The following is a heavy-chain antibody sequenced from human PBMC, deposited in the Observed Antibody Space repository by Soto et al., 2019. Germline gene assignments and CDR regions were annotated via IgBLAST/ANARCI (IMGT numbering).Heavy chain of an antibody. J-gene: IGHJ5*02. V-gene: IGHV4-31*03. Sequence: PSETLSLTCTVSGGSISSGGYYWSWIRQHPGKGLEWIGYIYYSGSTYYNPSLKSRVTISVDTSKNQFSLKLSSVTAADTAVYYCARMGQLLFLRKIWSWFDPWGQGTLVTVSS. CDR1: GGSISSGGYY. CDR2: IYYSGST. D-gene: IGHD2-2*01. CDR3: ARMGQLLFLRKIWSWFDP.